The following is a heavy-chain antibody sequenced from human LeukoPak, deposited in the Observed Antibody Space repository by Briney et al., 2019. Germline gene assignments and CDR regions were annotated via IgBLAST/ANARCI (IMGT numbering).Heavy chain of an antibody. V-gene: IGHV3-30*01. Sequence: GGFLRLSCAASGFTFSSYAMHWVRQAPGKGLEWVAVISYDGSNKYYADSVKGRFTISRDNSKNTLYLQMNSLRAEDTAVYYCARDSTDAFDIWGQGTMVTVSS. CDR3: ARDSTDAFDI. CDR1: GFTFSSYA. J-gene: IGHJ3*02. CDR2: ISYDGSNK. D-gene: IGHD2-2*01.